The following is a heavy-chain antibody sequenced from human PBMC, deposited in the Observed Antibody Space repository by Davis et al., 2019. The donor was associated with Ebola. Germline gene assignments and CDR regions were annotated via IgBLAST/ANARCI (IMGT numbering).Heavy chain of an antibody. Sequence: ASVKVSCKASGYTFTGYYMHWVRQAPGQGLEWMGWISAYNGNTNYAQKLQGRVTMTTDTSTSTAYMELSSLRSEDTAVYYCATDRGGYDEGWFDPWGQGTLVTVSS. J-gene: IGHJ5*02. V-gene: IGHV1-18*04. CDR3: ATDRGGYDEGWFDP. CDR1: GYTFTGYY. D-gene: IGHD5-12*01. CDR2: ISAYNGNT.